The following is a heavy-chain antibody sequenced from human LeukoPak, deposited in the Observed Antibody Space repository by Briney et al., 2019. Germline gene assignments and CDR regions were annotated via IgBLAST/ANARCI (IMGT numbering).Heavy chain of an antibody. CDR3: ARGRGYCSSTSCSPLFY. CDR2: INHSGST. CDR1: GGSFSGYY. V-gene: IGHV4-34*01. J-gene: IGHJ4*02. Sequence: PSETLSLTCAVYGGSFSGYYWSWIRQPPGKGLEWIGEINHSGSTNYNPSLKSRVTISVDTSKNQFSLKLSSVTAADTAVYYCARGRGYCSSTSCSPLFYWGQGTLVTVSS. D-gene: IGHD2-2*01.